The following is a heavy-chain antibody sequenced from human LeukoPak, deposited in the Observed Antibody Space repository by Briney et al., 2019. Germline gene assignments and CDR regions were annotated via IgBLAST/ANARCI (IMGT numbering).Heavy chain of an antibody. CDR1: GFTFDDSA. D-gene: IGHD3-22*01. Sequence: GRSLRLSCAASGFTFDDSAMHWVRQVPGKGLEWVSGINWNSGIIDYADSVKGRFTISRDNAKNSLYLQMNNLRPDDTAFYYCAKAPPYYSDSSGYFQHWGQGTLVTVSS. CDR3: AKAPPYYSDSSGYFQH. CDR2: INWNSGII. V-gene: IGHV3-9*01. J-gene: IGHJ1*01.